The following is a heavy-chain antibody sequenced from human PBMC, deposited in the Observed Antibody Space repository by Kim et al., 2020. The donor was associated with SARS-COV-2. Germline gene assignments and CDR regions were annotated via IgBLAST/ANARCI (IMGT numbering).Heavy chain of an antibody. V-gene: IGHV3-48*02. CDR2: ISSSSSTI. Sequence: GGSLRLSCAASGFTFSSYSMNWVRQAPGKGLEWVSYISSSSSTIYYADSVKGRFTISRDNAKNSLYLQMNSLRDEDTAVYYCARDSEPMVRGVMVAFSDWGQGTLVTVSS. CDR1: GFTFSSYS. J-gene: IGHJ4*02. CDR3: ARDSEPMVRGVMVAFSD. D-gene: IGHD3-10*01.